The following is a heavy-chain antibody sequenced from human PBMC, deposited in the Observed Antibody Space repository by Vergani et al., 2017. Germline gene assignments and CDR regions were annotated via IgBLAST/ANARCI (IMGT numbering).Heavy chain of an antibody. CDR1: GFTFSSYS. J-gene: IGHJ2*01. CDR3: AKGSRVYYYDSSGKVSSWYFDL. CDR2: ISSSSSYI. D-gene: IGHD3-22*01. V-gene: IGHV3-21*04. Sequence: EVQLVESGGGLVKPGGSLRLSCAASGFTFSSYSMNWVRQAPGKGLEWVSSISSSSSYIYYADSVKGRFTISRDNAKNSLYLQMNSLRAEDTAVYYCAKGSRVYYYDSSGKVSSWYFDLWGRGTLVTVSS.